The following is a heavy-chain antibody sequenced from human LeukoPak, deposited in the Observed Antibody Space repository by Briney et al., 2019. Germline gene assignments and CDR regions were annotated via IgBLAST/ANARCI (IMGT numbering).Heavy chain of an antibody. CDR1: GYSFTSYR. J-gene: IGHJ3*02. CDR2: IYPVDSDT. V-gene: IGHV5-51*01. D-gene: IGHD2-2*01. CDR3: ARLLGYCSSTSCYARGFDAFDI. Sequence: GESLKISCKGSGYSFTSYRIGWGRQMPGTGLECMGIIYPVDSDTRYSQSFQGQVTISDDKSIRTGYLHWSSLKASDTVMYYCARLLGYCSSTSCYARGFDAFDIWGQGTMATVSS.